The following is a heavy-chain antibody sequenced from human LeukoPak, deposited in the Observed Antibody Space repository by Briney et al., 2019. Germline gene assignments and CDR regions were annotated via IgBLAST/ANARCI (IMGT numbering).Heavy chain of an antibody. CDR1: GFTVSSKN. V-gene: IGHV3-7*01. D-gene: IGHD3-10*02. Sequence: PGGSLRLSCAASGFTVSSKNMSWVRQAPGKGLEWVANIKQDGSEKYYVDSVKGRFTISRDNAKNSLYLQMNSLRAEDTAVYYCAREDTMSNFDYWGQGTLVTVSS. CDR2: IKQDGSEK. CDR3: AREDTMSNFDY. J-gene: IGHJ4*02.